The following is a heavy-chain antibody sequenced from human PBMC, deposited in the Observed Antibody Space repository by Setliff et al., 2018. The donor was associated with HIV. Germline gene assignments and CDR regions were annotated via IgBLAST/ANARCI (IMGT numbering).Heavy chain of an antibody. Sequence: SETRSLTCAVYGASLSSYYWSWIRQPPGPGLEWIGEVTHSERTNYNPSLESGVTTSVDTSKNQFSLGLTSVTAADTAVYYCARGVRDNSGWSSYYFDYWGQGTLVTVSS. D-gene: IGHD6-19*01. CDR2: VTHSERT. CDR3: ARGVRDNSGWSSYYFDY. V-gene: IGHV4-34*01. CDR1: GASLSSYY. J-gene: IGHJ4*02.